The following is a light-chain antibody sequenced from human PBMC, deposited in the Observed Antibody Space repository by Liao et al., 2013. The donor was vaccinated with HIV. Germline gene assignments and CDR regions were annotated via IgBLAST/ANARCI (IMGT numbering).Light chain of an antibody. CDR2: DHS. Sequence: SYVLTQPPSVSVAPGKTARITCGGDYIGTKSVHWYQQQPGQPPVLIIYDHSKRPSGIPERFSGSNSGNTATLTISGTQAMDEADYFCQAWASSSVVFGGGTKLTVL. V-gene: IGLV3-21*01. CDR3: QAWASSSVV. J-gene: IGLJ2*01. CDR1: YIGTKS.